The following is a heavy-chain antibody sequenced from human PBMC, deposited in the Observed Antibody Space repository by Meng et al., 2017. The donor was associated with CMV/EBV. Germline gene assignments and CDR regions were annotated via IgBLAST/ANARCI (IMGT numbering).Heavy chain of an antibody. CDR1: GFTFSNAW. J-gene: IGHJ6*02. V-gene: IGHV3-15*01. D-gene: IGHD2-2*03. Sequence: SCAASGFTFSNAWMSWVRQAPGKGLEWVGRIKSKTDGGTTDYAAPVKGRFTISRVDSKNTLYLQMNSLKTEDTAVYYCTTDGFYYGMDVWGQGTTVTVSS. CDR3: TTDGFYYGMDV. CDR2: IKSKTDGGTT.